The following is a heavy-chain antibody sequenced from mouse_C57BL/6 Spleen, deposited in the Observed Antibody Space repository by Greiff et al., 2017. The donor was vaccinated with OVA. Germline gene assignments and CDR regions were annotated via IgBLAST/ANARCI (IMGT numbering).Heavy chain of an antibody. J-gene: IGHJ4*01. CDR2: IRSKSNNYAT. V-gene: IGHV10-1*01. D-gene: IGHD1-1*02. Sequence: EVMLVESGGGLVQPKGSLKLSCAASGFSFNTYAMNWVRQAPGKGLEWVARIRSKSNNYATYYADSVKDRFTISRDDSESMLYLQMNNLKTEDTAMYYCVRSRSVGYAMDYWGQGTSVTVSS. CDR3: VRSRSVGYAMDY. CDR1: GFSFNTYA.